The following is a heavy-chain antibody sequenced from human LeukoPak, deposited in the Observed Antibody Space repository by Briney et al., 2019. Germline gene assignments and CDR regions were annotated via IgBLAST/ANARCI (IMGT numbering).Heavy chain of an antibody. CDR3: ARDGWGRAFDI. V-gene: IGHV4-59*01. D-gene: IGHD1-26*01. J-gene: IGHJ3*02. CDR2: IYYSGTT. Sequence: SETLSLTCTVSGGSINSYYWTWIRQPPGKRLEWIGYIYYSGTTNYNPSLKSRVTISVDTSKNQFSLKLSPVTAADTAVYYCARDGWGRAFDIWGQWTMVTVSS. CDR1: GGSINSYY.